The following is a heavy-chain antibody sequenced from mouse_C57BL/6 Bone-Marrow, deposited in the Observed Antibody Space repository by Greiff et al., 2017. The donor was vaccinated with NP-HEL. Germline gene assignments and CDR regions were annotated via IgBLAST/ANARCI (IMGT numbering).Heavy chain of an antibody. CDR3: ARGGYDYDGGFAY. Sequence: EVQLQQSGPGLVKPSQSLSLTCSVTGYSITSGYYWNWIRQFPGNKLEWMGYISYDGSNNYNPSLKNRISITRDTPKNQFFLKLNSVTTEDTATYYWARGGYDYDGGFAYWGQGTLVTVSA. D-gene: IGHD2-4*01. CDR1: GYSITSGYY. V-gene: IGHV3-6*01. J-gene: IGHJ3*01. CDR2: ISYDGSN.